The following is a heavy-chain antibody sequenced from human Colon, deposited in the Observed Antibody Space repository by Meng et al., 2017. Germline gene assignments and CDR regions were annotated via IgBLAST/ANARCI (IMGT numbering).Heavy chain of an antibody. J-gene: IGHJ5*02. Sequence: LSPTCTAAGVSSSIGYYYSHWIRQPPGKGLEWIGNIYSSGDTYSHASLKSRVTISIDSSKNQFSLKLSSATAADTAVYYCARDRKHYGERGWFDPWGQGTLVTVSS. CDR3: ARDRKHYGERGWFDP. V-gene: IGHV4-30-4*01. CDR2: IYSSGDT. CDR1: GVSSSIGYYY. D-gene: IGHD4-17*01.